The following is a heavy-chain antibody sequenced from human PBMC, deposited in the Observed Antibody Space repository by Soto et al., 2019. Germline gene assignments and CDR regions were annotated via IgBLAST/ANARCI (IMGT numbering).Heavy chain of an antibody. CDR1: GFTVSSNY. D-gene: IGHD5-12*01. CDR2: IYSGGST. J-gene: IGHJ6*03. CDR3: ASIVATITLAYYYYYMDV. V-gene: IGHV3-66*01. Sequence: GGSLRLSCAASGFTVSSNYMSWVRQAPGKGLEWVSVIYSGGSTYYADSVKGRFTISRDNSKNTLYLQMNSLRAEDTAVYYCASIVATITLAYYYYYMDVWGKGTTVTVSS.